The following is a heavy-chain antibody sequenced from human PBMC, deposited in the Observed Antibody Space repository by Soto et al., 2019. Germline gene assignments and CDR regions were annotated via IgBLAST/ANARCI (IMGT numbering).Heavy chain of an antibody. Sequence: PSETLPLTCTVSCVSISSGDYYWSWIRQPPGKGLEWIGYIYYSGSTYYNPSLTSRVTISVDTSKNQFSLQLSSVSAADTAVYYCARGPSGDEVDYWGQGTLVTVSS. CDR1: CVSISSGDYY. CDR2: IYYSGST. V-gene: IGHV4-30-4*01. D-gene: IGHD7-27*01. CDR3: ARGPSGDEVDY. J-gene: IGHJ4*02.